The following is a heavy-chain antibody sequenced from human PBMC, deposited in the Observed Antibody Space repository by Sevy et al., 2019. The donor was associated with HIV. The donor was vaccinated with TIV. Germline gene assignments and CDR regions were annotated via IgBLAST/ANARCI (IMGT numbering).Heavy chain of an antibody. CDR3: TTDLEYQLERYYFNY. Sequence: GGSLRLSCAASEFIFTNAWMSWVRQAPGKGLEWVGRIKSKTNGGTTDYAAPVEGRFTNSRDDSKKTLYLQMNSLKTEDTAVYYCTTDLEYQLERYYFNYWGQGTLVTVSS. J-gene: IGHJ4*02. CDR1: EFIFTNAW. CDR2: IKSKTNGGTT. D-gene: IGHD2-2*01. V-gene: IGHV3-15*01.